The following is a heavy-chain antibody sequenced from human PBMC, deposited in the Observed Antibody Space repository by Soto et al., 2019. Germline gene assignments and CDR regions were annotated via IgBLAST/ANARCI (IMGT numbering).Heavy chain of an antibody. CDR3: ARYDAFKAFDL. D-gene: IGHD1-1*01. J-gene: IGHJ3*01. CDR2: ISSGSVYT. Sequence: PGGSLRLSCAASGFTFNSYSVNWVRQAPGKGLEWDASISSGSVYTDFADSVKGRFTISRDDVTNSVSLQMDSLRVEDTGIYYCARYDAFKAFDLWGQGTMVTVSS. V-gene: IGHV3-21*01. CDR1: GFTFNSYS.